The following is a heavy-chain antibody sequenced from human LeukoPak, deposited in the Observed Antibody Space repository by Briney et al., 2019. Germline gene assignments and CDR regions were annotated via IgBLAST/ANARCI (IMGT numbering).Heavy chain of an antibody. CDR2: IRADGSNK. CDR1: GFTFSNYA. J-gene: IGHJ4*02. CDR3: DCSSATCYAAGDY. Sequence: GGSLRLSCAASGFTFSNYAMHWVRQAPGKGLEWVAFIRADGSNKYYADSVKGRFTISRDNSKNTLYLKMNSLRAEDTAIYYCDCSSATCYAAGDYWGQGTLVTVSS. D-gene: IGHD2-2*01. V-gene: IGHV3-30*02.